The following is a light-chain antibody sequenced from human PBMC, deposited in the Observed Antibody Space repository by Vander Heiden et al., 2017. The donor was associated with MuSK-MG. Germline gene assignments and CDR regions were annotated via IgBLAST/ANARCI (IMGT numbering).Light chain of an antibody. CDR1: QSISTY. V-gene: IGKV1-39*01. CDR3: QHGDSDLRWT. Sequence: DIQMTQSPSSLSASVGDRVTITCRASQSISTYLNWYQQKPFKAPKLLIYAASSLQSGVPSRSRGSGYGTDFTLTISRRQPEDFTPYYCQHGDSDLRWTSGPGTKVE. J-gene: IGKJ1*01. CDR2: AAS.